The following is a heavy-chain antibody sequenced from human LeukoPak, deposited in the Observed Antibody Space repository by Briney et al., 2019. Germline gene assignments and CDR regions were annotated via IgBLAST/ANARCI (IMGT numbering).Heavy chain of an antibody. CDR3: GRHASPSCNYAVRWFDS. Sequence: GGSLRLSCTDSGFSFRTYTMAWGRQVPGKGLEWISAISGDAITTYYAVPVKGRFTISRDNFRNTLSLQMDSLRADDSAVYDCGRHASPSCNYAVRWFDSWGQGTLVTVSS. D-gene: IGHD4-11*01. CDR2: ISGDAITT. CDR1: GFSFRTYT. V-gene: IGHV3-23*01. J-gene: IGHJ5*01.